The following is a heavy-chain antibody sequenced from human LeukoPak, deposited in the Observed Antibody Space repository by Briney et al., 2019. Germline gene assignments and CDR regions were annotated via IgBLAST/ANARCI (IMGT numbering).Heavy chain of an antibody. V-gene: IGHV1-46*01. CDR2: INPSGGTT. D-gene: IGHD3-10*01. CDR1: RYTCTNYY. CDR3: ARAFGSGSYHNPDH. J-gene: IGHJ5*02. Sequence: ASVKVSCKPSRYTCTNYYMHWVRQAPGQRLEWTGVINPSGGTTRYAQKFQGRVTMTRDTPTSTVYMELSSLRSEDTAVYYCARAFGSGSYHNPDHWGQGTLVTVSS.